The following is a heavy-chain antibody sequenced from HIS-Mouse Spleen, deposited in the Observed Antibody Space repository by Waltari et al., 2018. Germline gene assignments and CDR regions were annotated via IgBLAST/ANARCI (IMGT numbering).Heavy chain of an antibody. CDR3: ASIVATIDY. J-gene: IGHJ4*02. CDR1: GYTFTSYD. D-gene: IGHD5-12*01. Sequence: QVQLVQSGAEVKKPGASVKVSCKASGYTFTSYDINWVRQAPGQGLEWMGWLNPNSRNTGSSQKFQGIVTMTRNTSISTAYLELSSLRSEDTAVYYCASIVATIDYWGQGTLVTVSS. CDR2: LNPNSRNT. V-gene: IGHV1-8*01.